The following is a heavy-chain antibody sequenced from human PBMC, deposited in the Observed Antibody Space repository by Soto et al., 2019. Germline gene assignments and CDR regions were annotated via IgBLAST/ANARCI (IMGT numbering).Heavy chain of an antibody. CDR2: IKSKTDGGTT. V-gene: IGHV3-15*01. CDR1: GFTFSNAW. CDR3: TTELSYYDFWSGYYFDY. D-gene: IGHD3-3*01. Sequence: GGSLRLSCAASGFTFSNAWMSWVRQAPGKGLEWVGRIKSKTDGGTTDYAAPVKGRFTISRDDSKNTLYLQMNSLKTDDTAVYYCTTELSYYDFWSGYYFDYWGQGTLVTVSS. J-gene: IGHJ4*02.